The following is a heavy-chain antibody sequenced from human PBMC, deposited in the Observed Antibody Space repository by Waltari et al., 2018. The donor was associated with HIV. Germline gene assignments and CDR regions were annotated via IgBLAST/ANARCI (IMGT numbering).Heavy chain of an antibody. V-gene: IGHV1-24*01. Sequence: QVQLVQSGAEVKKSGASVKVSCKVSGYILTELSIHWVRQAPGEGLEWMGVFDPEDRETIYAQKFQGRVTMTEDTSTDTTYMELSSLISEDTAVYYCATTRQWLVHSGLDVWGQGTTVTVSS. CDR2: FDPEDRET. CDR1: GYILTELS. J-gene: IGHJ6*02. D-gene: IGHD6-19*01. CDR3: ATTRQWLVHSGLDV.